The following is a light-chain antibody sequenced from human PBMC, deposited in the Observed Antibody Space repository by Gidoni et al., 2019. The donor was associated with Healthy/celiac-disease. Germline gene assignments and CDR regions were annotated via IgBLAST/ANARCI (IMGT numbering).Light chain of an antibody. J-gene: IGKJ1*01. Sequence: DIQMTQSPSTLSASVGDRVTITCRASQSISSWLAWYQQKPGNAPKLLIYQASSAESGVPSRFSGSGSGTEFTLTISSLQPDDFATYYCQQYNSYPWTFGQGTKVEIK. CDR1: QSISSW. V-gene: IGKV1-5*03. CDR3: QQYNSYPWT. CDR2: QAS.